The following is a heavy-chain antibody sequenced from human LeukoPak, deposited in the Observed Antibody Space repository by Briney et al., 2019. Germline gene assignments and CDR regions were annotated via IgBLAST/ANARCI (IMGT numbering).Heavy chain of an antibody. J-gene: IGHJ6*03. V-gene: IGHV4-39*07. CDR3: ARCSSSWYNQYYYYYMDV. Sequence: SETLSLTCTVSGGSISSSSYYWGRIRQPPGKGLEWIGSIYYSGSTYYNPSLKSRVTISVDTSKNQFSLKLSSVTAADTAVYYCARCSSSWYNQYYYYYMDVWGKGTTVTISS. CDR2: IYYSGST. CDR1: GGSISSSSYY. D-gene: IGHD6-13*01.